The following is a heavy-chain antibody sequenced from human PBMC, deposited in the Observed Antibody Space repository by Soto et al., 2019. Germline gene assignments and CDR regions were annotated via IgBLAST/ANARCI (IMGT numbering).Heavy chain of an antibody. Sequence: EVQLVESGGGLVQPGGSLRLSCAASGFNFRNDDMLWVRQVKGKGLEWVSAIGSAGDTYYSASVKGRFTISRENTKNGLFLQMNSLRAGDTAVYYCARGGYSSGFYHYAMDVWGQGTAVTVSS. J-gene: IGHJ6*02. CDR1: GFNFRNDD. CDR2: IGSAGDT. V-gene: IGHV3-13*01. D-gene: IGHD6-19*01. CDR3: ARGGYSSGFYHYAMDV.